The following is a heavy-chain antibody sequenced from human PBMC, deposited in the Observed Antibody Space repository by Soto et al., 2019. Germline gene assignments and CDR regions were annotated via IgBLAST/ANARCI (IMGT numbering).Heavy chain of an antibody. Sequence: ASVKVSCKASGYTFINYGINWVRQAPGQGLEWMGWTSTYNGNTKYAQKVQGRVTMTTDRSTSTAYMELRSLRFDDTAVYYCARGDYDTSGYPSLFFYWGQGTTVTVYS. J-gene: IGHJ4*02. V-gene: IGHV1-18*01. CDR3: ARGDYDTSGYPSLFFY. D-gene: IGHD3-22*01. CDR2: TSTYNGNT. CDR1: GYTFINYG.